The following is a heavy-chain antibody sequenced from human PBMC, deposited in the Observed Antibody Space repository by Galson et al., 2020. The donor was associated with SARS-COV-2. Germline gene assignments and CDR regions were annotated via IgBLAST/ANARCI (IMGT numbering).Heavy chain of an antibody. CDR3: AIGRLWFGELMHYYYGMDV. CDR2: IGTAGDT. CDR1: GFTFSSYD. V-gene: IGHV3-13*01. J-gene: IGHJ6*02. Sequence: GESLKISCAASGFTFSSYDMHWVRQATGKGLEWVSAIGTAGDTYYPGSVKGRFTISRENAKNSLYLQMNSLRAGDTAVYYCAIGRLWFGELMHYYYGMDVWGQGTTVTVSS. D-gene: IGHD3-10*01.